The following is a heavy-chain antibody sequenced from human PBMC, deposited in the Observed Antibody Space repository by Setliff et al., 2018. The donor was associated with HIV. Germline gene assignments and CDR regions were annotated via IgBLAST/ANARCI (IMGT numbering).Heavy chain of an antibody. CDR3: ARGEKRFLEWLPLDYYYYYYMDV. V-gene: IGHV1-69*13. CDR1: GGTFSGYA. D-gene: IGHD3-3*01. Sequence: GASVKVSCKASGGTFSGYAISWVRQAPGQGLELMGGIIPIFGTANYAQKFQGRVTITADESTSTAYMEPSSLRSEDTAVYYCARGEKRFLEWLPLDYYYYYYMDVWGKGITVTVSS. CDR2: IIPIFGTA. J-gene: IGHJ6*03.